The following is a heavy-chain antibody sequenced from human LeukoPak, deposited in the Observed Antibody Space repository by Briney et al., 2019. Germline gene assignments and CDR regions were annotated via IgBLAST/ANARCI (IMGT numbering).Heavy chain of an antibody. CDR2: IEPDRSGK. V-gene: IGHV3-7*01. J-gene: IGHJ4*02. CDR3: VTSWVRQPRDV. Sequence: GGSLRLSRAASGFCPGVSWLSWAPGAPGRGLGWGADIEPDRSGKTYVDSVKGRFTISRDNAQQSLYLQMDTLTAEDTAVYYCVTSWVRQPRDVWGQGILVTVSS. CDR1: GFCPGVSW. D-gene: IGHD3-10*01.